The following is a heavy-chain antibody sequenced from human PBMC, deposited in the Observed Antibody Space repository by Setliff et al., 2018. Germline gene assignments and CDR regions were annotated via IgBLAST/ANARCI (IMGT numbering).Heavy chain of an antibody. V-gene: IGHV4-4*07. J-gene: IGHJ6*02. CDR2: IYSNENT. Sequence: SETLSLTCSVSGGSISSYFWNWVRQPAGKGPEWIGHIYSNENTNYNPSLKSRVTMSIDTSKNQLSLKLSSVTAADTAVYYCARSMIQRNYYCGLDVWGQGTTVTVSS. CDR3: ARSMIQRNYYCGLDV. D-gene: IGHD3-16*01. CDR1: GGSISSYF.